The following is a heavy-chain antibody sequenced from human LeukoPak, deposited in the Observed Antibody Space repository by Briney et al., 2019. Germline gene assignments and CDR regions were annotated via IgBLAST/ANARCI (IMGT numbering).Heavy chain of an antibody. J-gene: IGHJ6*02. CDR3: ARVPKSYYYGMDV. Sequence: PSETLSLTCTVSGGSISSYYWSWIRQPPGKGLERIGYIYYSGSTNYNPSLKSRVTISVDTSKNQFSLKLSSVTAADTAVYYCARVPKSYYYGMDVWGQGTTVTVSS. CDR2: IYYSGST. CDR1: GGSISSYY. V-gene: IGHV4-59*01.